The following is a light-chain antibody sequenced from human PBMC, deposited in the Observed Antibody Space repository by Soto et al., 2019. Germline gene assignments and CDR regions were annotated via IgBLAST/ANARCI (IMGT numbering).Light chain of an antibody. CDR3: QQYDTSPPLT. Sequence: EIVLTQSPGTLSLSPGDRATLSCRASQSVSTNYLAWYQQKPGQAPRLLLYGASSRAIGIPDRFSGSGSGTDFTLTISRPEPEDFAVYYCQQYDTSPPLTFGGGTKVEIK. J-gene: IGKJ4*01. CDR2: GAS. CDR1: QSVSTNY. V-gene: IGKV3-20*01.